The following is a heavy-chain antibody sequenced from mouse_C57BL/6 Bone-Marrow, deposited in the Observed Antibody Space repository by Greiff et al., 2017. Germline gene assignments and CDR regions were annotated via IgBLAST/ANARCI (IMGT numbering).Heavy chain of an antibody. J-gene: IGHJ2*01. CDR2: IYPTSGRT. D-gene: IGHD4-1*01. V-gene: IGHV1-55*01. CDR1: GYTFTSYW. Sequence: QVQLQQPGAELVKPGASVKMSCKASGYTFTSYWITWVKQRPGQGLEWIGDIYPTSGRTNYNEKFKDKAILTVDTSSNTAYMQLSSLTSEDSAVFYGARSGPLGRSFDDWGQGTTLTVSS. CDR3: ARSGPLGRSFDD.